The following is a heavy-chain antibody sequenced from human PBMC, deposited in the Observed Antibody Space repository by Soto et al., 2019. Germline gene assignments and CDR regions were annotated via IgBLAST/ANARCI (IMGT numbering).Heavy chain of an antibody. J-gene: IGHJ6*02. CDR2: IDPSDSYT. D-gene: IGHD3-22*01. CDR1: GYSFTSYW. V-gene: IGHV5-10-1*01. Sequence: ASLKISCKGSGYSFTSYWISWVRQMPGKGLEWMGRIDPSDSYTNYSPSFQGHVTISADKSISTAYLQWSSLKASDTAMYYCARRGYNYYYGMDVWGQGTTVTVS. CDR3: ARRGYNYYYGMDV.